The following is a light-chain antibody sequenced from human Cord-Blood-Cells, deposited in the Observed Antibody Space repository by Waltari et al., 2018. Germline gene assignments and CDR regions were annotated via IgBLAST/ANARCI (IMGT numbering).Light chain of an antibody. J-gene: IGLJ3*02. Sequence: QSALTQPASVSGSPGQSITISCTGTSRDVGSYNLVSWYQQHPGKAPKLMISEGSKRTSGVSNRFSGSKSGNTASLTISGLQAEDEADYYCCSYAGSSTWVFGGGTKLTVL. CDR2: EGS. CDR3: CSYAGSSTWV. CDR1: SRDVGSYNL. V-gene: IGLV2-23*01.